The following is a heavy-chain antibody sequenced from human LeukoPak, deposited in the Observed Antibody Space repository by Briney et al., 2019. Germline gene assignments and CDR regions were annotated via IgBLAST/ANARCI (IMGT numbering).Heavy chain of an antibody. CDR2: ISYDGSNK. J-gene: IGHJ3*01. V-gene: IGHV3-30*04. Sequence: PGGSLRLSCAASGFIFSNYAIHWVRQAPGKGLEWVAVISYDGSNKYYADSVKGRFTISRDISKNTLYLQMNSLRAEDTAVYYCAREGMVRGVPDAFDLWGRGTMVTVSS. D-gene: IGHD3-10*01. CDR1: GFIFSNYA. CDR3: AREGMVRGVPDAFDL.